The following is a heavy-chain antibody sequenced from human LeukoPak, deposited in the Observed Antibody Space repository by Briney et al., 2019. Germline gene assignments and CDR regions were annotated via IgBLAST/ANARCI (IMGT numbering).Heavy chain of an antibody. CDR1: GFIFLNYA. CDR2: ISASGGST. CDR3: ARYKTYYDILTGYPYFDY. J-gene: IGHJ4*02. Sequence: GGSLRLSCAASGFIFLNYAMSWVRQAPGKGLEWVSGISASGGSTYYAVSVKGRFTISRDSSKNTLYLQMNSLRAEDTAVYYCARYKTYYDILTGYPYFDYWGQGTLVTVSS. V-gene: IGHV3-23*01. D-gene: IGHD3-9*01.